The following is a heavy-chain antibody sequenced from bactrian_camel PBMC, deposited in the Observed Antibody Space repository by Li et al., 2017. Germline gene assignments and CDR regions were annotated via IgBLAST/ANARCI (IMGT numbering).Heavy chain of an antibody. V-gene: IGHV3S53*01. CDR1: GYTYSSYS. D-gene: IGHD1*01. Sequence: HVQLVESGGGSVQAGGSLRLSCAASGYTYSSYSMGWFRQPPRKEREGVAAIDSDGTTRYTDSVKGRFSISKDDSKRTLYLQMDNLRPEDTAMYYCAADYRRGWSCAVGRREYNNWGQGTQVTVS. CDR2: IDSDGTT. CDR3: AADYRRGWSCAVGRREYNN. J-gene: IGHJ4*01.